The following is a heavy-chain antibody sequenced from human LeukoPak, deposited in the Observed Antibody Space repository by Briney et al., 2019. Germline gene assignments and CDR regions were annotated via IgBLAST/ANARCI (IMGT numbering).Heavy chain of an antibody. CDR2: ISYDGSNK. Sequence: PGRSLRLSCAAYGFTFSSYAMHWVRQAPGKGLEWVAVISYDGSNKYYADSVKGRFTISRDNSKNTLYLQMNSLRAEDTAVYYCARDNAVGLWFGELFRSGWFDPWGQGTLVTVSS. CDR3: ARDNAVGLWFGELFRSGWFDP. D-gene: IGHD3-10*01. V-gene: IGHV3-30*04. CDR1: GFTFSSYA. J-gene: IGHJ5*02.